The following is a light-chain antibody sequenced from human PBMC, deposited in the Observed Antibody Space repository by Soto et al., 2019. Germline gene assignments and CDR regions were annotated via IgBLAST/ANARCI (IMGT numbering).Light chain of an antibody. CDR2: AAS. V-gene: IGKV1-17*01. CDR1: QGISSD. Sequence: DIQMTQSPSSLSASVGDRVTITCRARQGISSDLGWYQQKPGKAPKRLIYAASSLQSGVTYRFSGSGSGTEFTLTISSLQPEDFATYYCQQHNSYPPTFGRGTKVEIK. CDR3: QQHNSYPPT. J-gene: IGKJ1*01.